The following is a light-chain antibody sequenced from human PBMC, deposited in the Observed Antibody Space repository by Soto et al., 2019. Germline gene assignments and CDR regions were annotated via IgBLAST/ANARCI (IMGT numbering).Light chain of an antibody. CDR3: QQYNNWPPWT. CDR1: QSVRSY. J-gene: IGKJ1*01. Sequence: EIVLTQSPATLPLSPGERATLSCRASQSVRSYLAWYQQKPGQAPRLLIYDASNRATGIPARFSGSGSGTDFTLTISSLEPEDFAVYYCQQYNNWPPWTFGQGTKVEI. V-gene: IGKV3-11*01. CDR2: DAS.